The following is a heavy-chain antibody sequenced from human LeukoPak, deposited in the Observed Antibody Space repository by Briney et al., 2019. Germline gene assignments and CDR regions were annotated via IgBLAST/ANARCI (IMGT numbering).Heavy chain of an antibody. Sequence: PSETLSPTCAVYGGSFSGYYWSWIRQPPGKGLEWIGEINHSGSTNYNPSLKSRVTISVDTSKNQFSLKLSSVTAADTAVYYCATPGYCSSTSCPNNWFDPWGQGTLVTVSS. D-gene: IGHD2-2*03. CDR2: INHSGST. V-gene: IGHV4-34*01. CDR1: GGSFSGYY. CDR3: ATPGYCSSTSCPNNWFDP. J-gene: IGHJ5*02.